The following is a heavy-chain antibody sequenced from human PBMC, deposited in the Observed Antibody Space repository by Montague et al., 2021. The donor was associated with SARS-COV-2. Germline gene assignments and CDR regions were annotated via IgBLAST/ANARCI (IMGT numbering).Heavy chain of an antibody. CDR1: GGSISNYY. CDR3: ARESGYSSGWRYYYGMDV. CDR2: LYTSGST. V-gene: IGHV4-4*07. Sequence: SETLSLTCTVSGGSISNYYWTWIRQPAGKGLEWIGQLYTSGSTTYNPSLKSRVTMSVDTSKNQFSLNVTSVTAADTAIYYCARESGYSSGWRYYYGMDVWGQGTTVTVS. J-gene: IGHJ6*02. D-gene: IGHD6-19*01.